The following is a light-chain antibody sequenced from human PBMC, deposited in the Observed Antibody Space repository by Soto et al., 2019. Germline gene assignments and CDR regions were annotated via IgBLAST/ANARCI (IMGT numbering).Light chain of an antibody. V-gene: IGKV1-5*01. CDR1: QSISSW. Sequence: DIQMTQSPSTLSASVGDRVTITCRASQSISSWLAWYQQKPGKAPKVLIYDASSLESGVPSSFSGSGSGTEFTLTISSLQPDDFATYYCQQYNSYSWTFGQGTKVDIK. J-gene: IGKJ1*01. CDR3: QQYNSYSWT. CDR2: DAS.